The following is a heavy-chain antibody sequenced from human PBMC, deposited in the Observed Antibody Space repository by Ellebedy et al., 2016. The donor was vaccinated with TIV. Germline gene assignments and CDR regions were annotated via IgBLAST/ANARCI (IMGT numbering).Heavy chain of an antibody. CDR3: ATFTYGYTRSYYYYGMDV. D-gene: IGHD5-18*01. J-gene: IGHJ6*02. V-gene: IGHV1-69*13. Sequence: SVKVSXKASGGTFSSYAISWVRQAPGQGLEWMGGIIPIFGTANYAQKFQGRVTITADESTSTAYMELSSLRSEDTAVYYCATFTYGYTRSYYYYGMDVWGQGTTVTVSS. CDR1: GGTFSSYA. CDR2: IIPIFGTA.